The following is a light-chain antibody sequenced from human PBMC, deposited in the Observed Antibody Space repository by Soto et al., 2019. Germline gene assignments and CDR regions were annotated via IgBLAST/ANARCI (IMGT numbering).Light chain of an antibody. V-gene: IGKV3-15*01. J-gene: IGKJ3*01. CDR1: QIISSN. CDR3: QQYNNWPQFT. Sequence: DIVLTQSPATLSVSLGERVSLSCRASQIISSNLAWYQQKPGQIPRLLIYGASARAAGIPARFSGSGSGTEFTLTISSLQSEDFTVYYCQQYNNWPQFTFGPGTKVDV. CDR2: GAS.